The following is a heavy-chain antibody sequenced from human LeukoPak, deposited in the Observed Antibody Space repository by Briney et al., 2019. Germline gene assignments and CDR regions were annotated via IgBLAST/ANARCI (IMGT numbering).Heavy chain of an antibody. V-gene: IGHV1-69*04. CDR1: GGTFSSYA. CDR2: IIPILGIA. Sequence: SVKVSCTASGGTFSSYAISWVRQAPGQGLEWMGRIIPILGIANYAQKFQGRVTITADKSTSTAYMELSSLRSEDTAVYYCARDNYYGSGSYYNPYYYYGMDVWGQGTTVTVSS. CDR3: ARDNYYGSGSYYNPYYYYGMDV. D-gene: IGHD3-10*01. J-gene: IGHJ6*02.